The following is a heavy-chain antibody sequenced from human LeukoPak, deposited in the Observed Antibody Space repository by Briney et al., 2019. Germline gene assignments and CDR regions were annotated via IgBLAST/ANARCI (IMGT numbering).Heavy chain of an antibody. CDR3: ARLYCSSTSCYYPFDY. V-gene: IGHV4-39*01. CDR2: IYYSGST. D-gene: IGHD2-2*01. CDR1: DGSIISSSHY. J-gene: IGHJ4*02. Sequence: PSETLSLTCTVSDGSIISSSHYWGWIRQPPGKGLEWIGSIYYSGSTYYNPSLKSRVTISVDTSKNQFSLKLSSVTAADTAVYYCARLYCSSTSCYYPFDYWGQGTLVTVSS.